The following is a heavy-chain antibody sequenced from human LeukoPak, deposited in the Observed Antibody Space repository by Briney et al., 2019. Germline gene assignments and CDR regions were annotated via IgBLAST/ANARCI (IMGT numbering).Heavy chain of an antibody. J-gene: IGHJ1*01. CDR2: IYYSGRT. D-gene: IGHD3-22*01. V-gene: IGHV4-39*01. Sequence: PSETLSLTCSVSGDSVSRSDSYWDWIRQPPGKGLEWIGTIYYSGRTYYSPSHKSRVTMSVDPSNNQFSLTLRPVTAADTAVYYCGRRRYYDGSGYLEWGQGTLLSVSS. CDR1: GDSVSRSDSY. CDR3: GRRRYYDGSGYLE.